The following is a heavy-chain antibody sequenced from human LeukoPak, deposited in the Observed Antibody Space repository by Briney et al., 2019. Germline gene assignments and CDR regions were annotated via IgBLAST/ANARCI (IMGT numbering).Heavy chain of an antibody. CDR2: IYTSGST. CDR1: GGSISSYY. V-gene: IGHV4-4*09. J-gene: IGHJ6*03. CDR3: ARSDYYYYMDV. Sequence: PSETLSLTCTVSGGSISSYYWSWIRQPPGKGLEWIGYIYTSGSTNYNPSLKSRVTISVDTSKNQFSLKLSSVTAADTAVYYCARSDYYYYMDVWDKGTTVSVSS.